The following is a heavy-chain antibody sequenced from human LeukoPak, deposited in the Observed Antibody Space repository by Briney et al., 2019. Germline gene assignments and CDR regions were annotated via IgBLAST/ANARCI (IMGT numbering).Heavy chain of an antibody. Sequence: GGSLRLSCAASGFTFSSYGMPWVRQAPGKGLEWVAVISYDGSNKYYADSVKGRFTISRDNSKNTLYLQMNSLRAEDTAVYYCAKAKGSYYYDSGGFDYWGQGTLVTVSS. D-gene: IGHD3-22*01. J-gene: IGHJ4*02. CDR1: GFTFSSYG. V-gene: IGHV3-30*18. CDR3: AKAKGSYYYDSGGFDY. CDR2: ISYDGSNK.